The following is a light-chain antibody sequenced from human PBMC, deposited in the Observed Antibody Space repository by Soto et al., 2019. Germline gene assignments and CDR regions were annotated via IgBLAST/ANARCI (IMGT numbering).Light chain of an antibody. CDR3: QQYSSYPVT. CDR1: QGINTA. CDR2: DAS. V-gene: IGKV1-13*02. J-gene: IGKJ1*01. Sequence: AIPLTKSPSSLSASVGDRVTITCRASQGINTALAWYQQKPGKAPNLLIYDASSLESGVPSRFSGSGSGTDFTLTISSLQTEDFATYYCQQYSSYPVTFGQGTRVDIK.